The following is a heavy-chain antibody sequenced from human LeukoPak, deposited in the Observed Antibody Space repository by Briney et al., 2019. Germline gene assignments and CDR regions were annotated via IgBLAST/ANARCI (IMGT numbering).Heavy chain of an antibody. V-gene: IGHV3-23*01. D-gene: IGHD6-13*01. J-gene: IGHJ4*02. CDR3: AKSSSSWYLGLVDY. Sequence: PGESLRLSCSPSGFTLSSQAMSWVRHAPGKGLEWVSAISGSGSSTYSPNSVKARSTISRDNSKTPLYLQMNSLRAEDTAVDYWAKSSSSWYLGLVDYWGQGTLVTVSS. CDR1: GFTLSSQA. CDR2: ISGSGSST.